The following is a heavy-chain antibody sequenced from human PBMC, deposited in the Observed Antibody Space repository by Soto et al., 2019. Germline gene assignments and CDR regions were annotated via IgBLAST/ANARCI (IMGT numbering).Heavy chain of an antibody. CDR2: VYYSRNT. D-gene: IGHD3-9*01. J-gene: IGHJ6*02. Sequence: SETLSLTCTVSGAPVSSGSYYWGWIRQPPGKGLEWIGSVYYSRNTYYNPSLKSRVTISVDTSKNQFSLNLSSVTAADTAVYYCAGLNTYQRDWEDYYYCDLDVWGHGSTVT. CDR3: AGLNTYQRDWEDYYYCDLDV. V-gene: IGHV4-39*01. CDR1: GAPVSSGSYY.